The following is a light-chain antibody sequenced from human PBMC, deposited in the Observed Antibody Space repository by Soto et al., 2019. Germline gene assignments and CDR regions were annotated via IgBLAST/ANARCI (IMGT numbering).Light chain of an antibody. CDR3: YSYAGSSTFV. J-gene: IGLJ1*01. CDR1: SSDVGNYDY. V-gene: IGLV2-11*01. CDR2: DVS. Sequence: QSALTQPRSVSGSPGQSVTISCTGTSSDVGNYDYVSWYQQHPGKAPKLMIYDVSKRPSGVPDRFSGSKSGNTASLTISGLQAEDEADYYCYSYAGSSTFVFGLGTKLTVL.